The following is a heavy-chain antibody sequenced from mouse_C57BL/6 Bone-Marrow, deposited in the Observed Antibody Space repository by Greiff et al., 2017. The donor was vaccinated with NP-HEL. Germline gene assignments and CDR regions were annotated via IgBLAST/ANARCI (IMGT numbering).Heavy chain of an antibody. CDR3: ARSPKGEGGITTVEYFDV. Sequence: QVQLQQSGAELARPGASVKLSCKASGYTFTSYGISWVKQRTGQGLEWIGEIYPRSGNTYYNEKFKGKATLTADKSSSTAYMELRSLTSEDSAVYFCARSPKGEGGITTVEYFDVWGTGTTVTVSS. J-gene: IGHJ1*03. CDR1: GYTFTSYG. D-gene: IGHD1-1*01. V-gene: IGHV1-81*01. CDR2: IYPRSGNT.